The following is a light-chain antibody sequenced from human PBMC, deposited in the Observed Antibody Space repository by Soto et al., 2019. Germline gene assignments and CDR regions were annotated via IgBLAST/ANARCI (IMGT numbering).Light chain of an antibody. J-gene: IGKJ5*01. Sequence: EIVLTQSPGTLSLSPGERATLSCRASQSVSSSYLAWYQQKPGQAPRLLIYGASSRATGIPDRFSGSGSGTDFTLTISRLEPEDSAVYFCQQNNRWPHITFGQGTRLVIK. V-gene: IGKV3-20*01. CDR3: QQNNRWPHIT. CDR2: GAS. CDR1: QSVSSSY.